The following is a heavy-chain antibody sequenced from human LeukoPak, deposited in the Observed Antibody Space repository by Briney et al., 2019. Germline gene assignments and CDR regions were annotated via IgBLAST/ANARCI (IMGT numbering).Heavy chain of an antibody. D-gene: IGHD2-21*01. CDR1: GGSISSSSYY. J-gene: IGHJ3*02. V-gene: IGHV4-39*07. CDR2: IYHSGST. CDR3: AREGDSDAFDI. Sequence: PSETLSLTCTVSGGSISSSSYYWGWIRQPPGKGLEWIGSIYHSGSTYYNPSLKSRVTISVDTSKNQFSLKLSSVTAADTAVYYCAREGDSDAFDIWGQGTMVTVSS.